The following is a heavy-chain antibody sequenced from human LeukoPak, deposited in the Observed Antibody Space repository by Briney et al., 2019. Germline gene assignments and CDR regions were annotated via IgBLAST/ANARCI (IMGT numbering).Heavy chain of an antibody. CDR2: INQDGSVK. CDR3: ARWGQTSGYYYVDN. CDR1: GFTLSSNW. Sequence: PGGSLRLSCGASGFTLSSNWMTWVRQAPGRGLEWVASINQDGSVKYYVDSVKGRFTISRDNARNSLSLQMNSLGVEDTAVYFCARWGQTSGYYYVDNRGQGTLVTVSS. J-gene: IGHJ4*02. D-gene: IGHD5-12*01. V-gene: IGHV3-7*01.